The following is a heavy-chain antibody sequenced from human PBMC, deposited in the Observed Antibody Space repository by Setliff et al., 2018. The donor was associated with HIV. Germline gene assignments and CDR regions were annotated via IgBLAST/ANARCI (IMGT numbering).Heavy chain of an antibody. CDR1: GGSISGYY. CDR3: ARDPPGYGDSNDY. CDR2: IHYSGST. Sequence: PSETLSLTCTVSGGSISGYYWSWVRQPPEKRLELIGFIHYSGSTTYNPSLKSRVTMSIDTSKNQFSLKLRSVTAADTAVYYCARDPPGYGDSNDYWGQGTLVTVSS. V-gene: IGHV4-59*01. J-gene: IGHJ4*02. D-gene: IGHD4-17*01.